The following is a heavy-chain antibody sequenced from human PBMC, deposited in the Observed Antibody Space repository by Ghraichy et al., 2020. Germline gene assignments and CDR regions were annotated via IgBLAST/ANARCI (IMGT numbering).Heavy chain of an antibody. V-gene: IGHV3-7*03. D-gene: IGHD3-22*01. CDR1: GFTFNNYW. Sequence: GESLRLSCAASGFTFNNYWMSWVRQAPGKGLEWVANIKQDGSEKYYVDGVKGRFTIFRDNRKNSVYLQMNSLRAEDTAVYYCARDLSGFSWGQGTQVTVSS. CDR3: ARDLSGFS. CDR2: IKQDGSEK. J-gene: IGHJ5*02.